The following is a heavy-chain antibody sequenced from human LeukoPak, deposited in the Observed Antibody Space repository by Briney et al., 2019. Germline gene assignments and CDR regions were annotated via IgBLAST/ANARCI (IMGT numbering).Heavy chain of an antibody. CDR3: ARDGSIMGASTWFDY. CDR1: GFTFSSYA. J-gene: IGHJ5*01. Sequence: LSCAASGFTFSSYAMHWARQAPGKGLEWVAVISYDGSNKYYADSVKGRFTISRDNSKNTLYLQMNSLRAEDTAVYYCARDGSIMGASTWFDYWGQGILVTVSS. V-gene: IGHV3-30-3*01. D-gene: IGHD1-26*01. CDR2: ISYDGSNK.